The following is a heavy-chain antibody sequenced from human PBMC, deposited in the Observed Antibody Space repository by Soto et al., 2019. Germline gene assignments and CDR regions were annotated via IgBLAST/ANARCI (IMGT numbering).Heavy chain of an antibody. J-gene: IGHJ4*02. Sequence: QVQLVQSGAEVKKPGSSVKVSCKASGGTFSSYTISWVRQAPGQGLEWMGRIIPILGIANYAQKFQGRVTITADKSTSTAYMELSSLRSEDTAVYYCARVRPSVASGTQLADYWGQGTLVTVSS. CDR2: IIPILGIA. CDR3: ARVRPSVASGTQLADY. CDR1: GGTFSSYT. V-gene: IGHV1-69*02. D-gene: IGHD1-1*01.